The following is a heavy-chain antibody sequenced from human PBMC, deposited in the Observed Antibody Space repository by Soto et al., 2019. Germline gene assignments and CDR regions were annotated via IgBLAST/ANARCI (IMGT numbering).Heavy chain of an antibody. D-gene: IGHD2-2*01. CDR1: GGTFSRYS. Sequence: QVQLVQSGAEVKKPGSSVKVSCKASGGTFSRYSITWVRQAPGHGLEWIGRIIPIFGIASYAQKSQGRVTTTADESRSTAYMEMSRLRSDDTAVYYCAREDRDRETGLVPAAIDGMDVWGQGTTVTVSS. V-gene: IGHV1-69*08. CDR3: AREDRDRETGLVPAAIDGMDV. CDR2: IIPIFGIA. J-gene: IGHJ6*02.